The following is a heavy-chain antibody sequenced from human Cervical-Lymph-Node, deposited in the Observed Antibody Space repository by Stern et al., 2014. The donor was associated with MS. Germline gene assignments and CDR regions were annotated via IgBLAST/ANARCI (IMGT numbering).Heavy chain of an antibody. V-gene: IGHV4-59*01. CDR1: GGSFSSYY. CDR2: IYYSGST. Sequence: QVQLQESGPGLVKPSATLSLTCTVSGGSFSSYYWSWIRQPPGPGLEWIGYIYYSGSTNYNPSHKSRVTISVDTSKNQCSLKLSAVTAADTAVYYCARASLYYRGSYIDYWGQGTLVTVSS. D-gene: IGHD1-26*01. J-gene: IGHJ4*02. CDR3: ARASLYYRGSYIDY.